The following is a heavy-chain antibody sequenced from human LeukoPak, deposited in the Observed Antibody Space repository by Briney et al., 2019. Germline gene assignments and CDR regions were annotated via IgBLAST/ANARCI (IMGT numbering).Heavy chain of an antibody. CDR3: ARGTNSGSYAGY. CDR1: GYTFTSYG. D-gene: IGHD1-26*01. V-gene: IGHV1-8*02. CDR2: MNPNSGNT. Sequence: GASVKVSCKASGYTFTSYGISWVRQAPGQGLEWMGWMNPNSGNTGYAQKFQGRVTMTRNTSISTAYMELSSLRSEDTAVYYCARGTNSGSYAGYWGQGTLVTVSS. J-gene: IGHJ4*02.